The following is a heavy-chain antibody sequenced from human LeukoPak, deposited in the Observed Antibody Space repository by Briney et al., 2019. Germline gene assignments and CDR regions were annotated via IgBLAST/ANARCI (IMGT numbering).Heavy chain of an antibody. Sequence: SENLSLTCTGSGGSISSSSYYWGWIRQPPGKGLEWIGSIYYSGSTYYTPSLKSRVTISVDTSKNQFSLKLSSVTAADTAVYYCARARYYYTYWGQGTLVTVSS. CDR1: GGSISSSSYY. CDR3: ARARYYYTY. V-gene: IGHV4-39*01. J-gene: IGHJ4*02. CDR2: IYYSGST.